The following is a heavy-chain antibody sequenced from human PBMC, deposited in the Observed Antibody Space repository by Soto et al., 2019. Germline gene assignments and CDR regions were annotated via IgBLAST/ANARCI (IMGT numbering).Heavy chain of an antibody. V-gene: IGHV4-30-4*08. J-gene: IGHJ4*02. Sequence: SETLSLTCTVSGGSISSGDYYWSWIRQPPGKGLEWIGYIYYSGSTYHNPSLKSRVTISVDTSKNQFSLKLSSVTAADTAVYYCARWLGYGPHFDYWGQGTLVNVSS. CDR1: GGSISSGDYY. D-gene: IGHD5-12*01. CDR2: IYYSGST. CDR3: ARWLGYGPHFDY.